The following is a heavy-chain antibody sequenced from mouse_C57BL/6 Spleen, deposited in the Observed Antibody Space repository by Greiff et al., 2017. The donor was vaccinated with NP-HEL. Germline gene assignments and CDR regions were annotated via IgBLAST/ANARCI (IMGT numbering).Heavy chain of an antibody. CDR1: GYTFTSYW. D-gene: IGHD1-1*01. J-gene: IGHJ1*03. V-gene: IGHV1-69*01. CDR3: ARRCYGSSYWYFDV. CDR2: IDPSDSYT. Sequence: VQLQQSGAELVMPGASVKLSCKASGYTFTSYWMHWVKQRPGQGPEWIGEIDPSDSYTNYNQKFKGKSTLTVDKSSSTAYMQLSSLTSEDSAVYYCARRCYGSSYWYFDVWGTGTTVTVSS.